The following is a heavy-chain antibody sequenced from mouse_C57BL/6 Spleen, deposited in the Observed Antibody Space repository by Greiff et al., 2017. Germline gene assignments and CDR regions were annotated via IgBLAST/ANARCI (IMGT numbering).Heavy chain of an antibody. CDR2: INPSNGGT. V-gene: IGHV1-53*01. D-gene: IGHD1-1*01. Sequence: VQLQQPGTELVKPGASVKLSCKASGYTFTSYWMHWVKQRPGQGLEWIGNINPSNGGTNYNEKFKSKATLTVDKSSSTAYMQLSSLTSEDSAVYYCARLTYGSSYLYYYAMDYWGQGTSVTVSS. J-gene: IGHJ4*01. CDR3: ARLTYGSSYLYYYAMDY. CDR1: GYTFTSYW.